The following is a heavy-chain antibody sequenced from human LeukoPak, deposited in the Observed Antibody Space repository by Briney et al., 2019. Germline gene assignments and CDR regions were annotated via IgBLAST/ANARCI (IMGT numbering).Heavy chain of an antibody. CDR1: GDSTRSSSYH. V-gene: IGHV4-39*07. J-gene: IGHJ4*02. CDR3: ARCLELSGGSFPFFDY. Sequence: SETLSLTCTVSGDSTRSSSYHWGWIRQPPGKGLEWIGSIYYSGSTYNNRSLKRRLTISIDTSKNQFSLRLSSVTAADTAVYYCARCLELSGGSFPFFDYWGQGTLVTVSS. D-gene: IGHD1-26*01. CDR2: IYYSGST.